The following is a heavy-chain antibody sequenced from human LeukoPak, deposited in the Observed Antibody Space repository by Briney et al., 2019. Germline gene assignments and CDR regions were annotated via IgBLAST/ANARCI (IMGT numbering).Heavy chain of an antibody. D-gene: IGHD3-10*01. CDR3: ARSSRYYYGSGGCIDF. J-gene: IGHJ4*02. V-gene: IGHV3-48*01. Sequence: GGSLRLFCAASGFTFKSYSMTWVRQAPGKGLECVSYISSSSTTIYYADSMKGRFTISRDNAKNSLFLQMNSLRAEDTAVYYCARSSRYYYGSGGCIDFWGQGTLVTVSS. CDR2: ISSSSTTI. CDR1: GFTFKSYS.